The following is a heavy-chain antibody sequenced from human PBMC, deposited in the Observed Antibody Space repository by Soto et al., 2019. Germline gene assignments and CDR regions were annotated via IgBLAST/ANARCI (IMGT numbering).Heavy chain of an antibody. D-gene: IGHD4-17*01. V-gene: IGHV3-48*02. CDR3: ARDGFMTTVTAQRKYYYYYGMDV. CDR2: ISSSSSTI. Sequence: GGSLRLSCAASGFTFSSYSMNWVRQAPGKGLEWVSYISSSSSTIYYADSVKGRFTISRDNAKNSLYLQMNSLRDEDTAVYYCARDGFMTTVTAQRKYYYYYGMDVWGQGTTVTVSS. J-gene: IGHJ6*02. CDR1: GFTFSSYS.